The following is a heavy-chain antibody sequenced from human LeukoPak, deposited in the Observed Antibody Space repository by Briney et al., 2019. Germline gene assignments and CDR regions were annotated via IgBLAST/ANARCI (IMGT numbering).Heavy chain of an antibody. CDR1: GFTFSRYW. D-gene: IGHD4-17*01. Sequence: GGSLRLSCAASGFTFSRYWMSWVRQAPGGGLEWVANIKQDGSVKYYVDSVKGRFTISRDNAKTSLFLQMNSLRIEDTAVYYCAREAYGDNYFDYWGRGTLVTVAS. CDR2: IKQDGSVK. J-gene: IGHJ4*02. CDR3: AREAYGDNYFDY. V-gene: IGHV3-7*05.